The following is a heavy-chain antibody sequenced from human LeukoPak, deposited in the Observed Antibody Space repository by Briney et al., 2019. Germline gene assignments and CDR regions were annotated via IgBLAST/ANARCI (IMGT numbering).Heavy chain of an antibody. V-gene: IGHV4-59*01. CDR1: GGSISSYY. CDR3: ARGWLQFLY. J-gene: IGHJ4*02. D-gene: IGHD5-24*01. Sequence: SGTLSLTCTVSGGSISSYYWSWIRQPPGKGLEWIGYIYYSGSTNYNPSLTSRVTISVDTSKNQFSLKLSSVTAADTAVYYCARGWLQFLYWGQGTLVTVSS. CDR2: IYYSGST.